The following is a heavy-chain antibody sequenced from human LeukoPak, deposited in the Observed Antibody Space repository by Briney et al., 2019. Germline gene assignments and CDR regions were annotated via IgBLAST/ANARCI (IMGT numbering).Heavy chain of an antibody. CDR2: MNPNSGNT. CDR3: ARGGWDYGSGSYIYYYYYMDV. V-gene: IGHV1-8*03. D-gene: IGHD3-10*01. Sequence: ASVKVSCKASGYTFTSYDINWVRLATGQGLEWMGWMNPNSGNTGYAQKFQGRVTITRNTSISTAYMELSSLRSEDTAVYYCARGGWDYGSGSYIYYYYYMDVWGKGTTVTVSS. J-gene: IGHJ6*03. CDR1: GYTFTSYD.